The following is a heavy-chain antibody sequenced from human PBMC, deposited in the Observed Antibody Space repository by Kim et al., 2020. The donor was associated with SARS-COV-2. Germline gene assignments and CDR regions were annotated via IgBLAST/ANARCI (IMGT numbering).Heavy chain of an antibody. Sequence: GGSLRLSCVASGFILDTYGVTWVRQVPGKGLEWVAGISDDGGSTSYAESVRGRFTISRDNSRNTVYLQMNSLRAEATATYSCARTVW. CDR3: ARTV. V-gene: IGHV3-23*01. CDR1: GFILDTYG. CDR2: ISDDGGST. J-gene: IGHJ3*01.